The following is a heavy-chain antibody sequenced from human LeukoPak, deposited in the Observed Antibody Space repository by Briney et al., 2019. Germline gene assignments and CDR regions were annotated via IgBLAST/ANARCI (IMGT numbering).Heavy chain of an antibody. CDR3: ARGWDYGSGSYCRALINPFDY. J-gene: IGHJ4*02. D-gene: IGHD3-10*01. Sequence: SETLSLTCTVSGGSISSSSYYWGWIRQPPGKGLEWIGSIYYSGSTYYNPSLKSRVTISVDTSKNQFSLKLSSVTAADTAVYYCARGWDYGSGSYCRALINPFDYWGQGTLVTVSS. CDR1: GGSISSSSYY. CDR2: IYYSGST. V-gene: IGHV4-39*07.